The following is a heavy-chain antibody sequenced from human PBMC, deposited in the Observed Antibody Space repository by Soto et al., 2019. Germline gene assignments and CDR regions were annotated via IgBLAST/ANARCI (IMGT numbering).Heavy chain of an antibody. CDR2: TYYRSKWDY. CDR1: GDSVSTNSAT. J-gene: IGHJ5*01. CDR3: ARVIGNSWLDS. V-gene: IGHV6-1*01. Sequence: QVQLQQSGPGLVKPSQTLSLTCAISGDSVSTNSATWDWIRQSPSRGLEWLGRTYYRSKWDYDYAASVKGRITINPDTSNDQLSLQLDSVTPYDTAVYYCARVIGNSWLDSWGQGTLVTVSA.